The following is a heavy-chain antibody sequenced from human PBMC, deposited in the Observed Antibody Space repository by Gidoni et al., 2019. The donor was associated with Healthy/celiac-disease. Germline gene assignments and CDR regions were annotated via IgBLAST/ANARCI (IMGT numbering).Heavy chain of an antibody. CDR3: ARDGIYYYDSSGYYQSKALDY. CDR2: IDPSAAYT. CDR1: GDSITRYW. D-gene: IGHD3-22*01. Sequence: EVQLVQSGAEVNKPGASLRISCKGSGDSITRYWISGVRQMPGKGLEWMGRIDPSAAYTNSRPSFQGHVTISADQSISTAYLQWSSLKASDTAMYYCARDGIYYYDSSGYYQSKALDYWGQGTLVTVSS. V-gene: IGHV5-10-1*03. J-gene: IGHJ4*02.